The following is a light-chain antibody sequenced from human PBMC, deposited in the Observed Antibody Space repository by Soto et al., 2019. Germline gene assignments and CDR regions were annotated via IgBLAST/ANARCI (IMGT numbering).Light chain of an antibody. CDR3: QQRSNWPPGLT. CDR2: DAS. J-gene: IGKJ4*01. Sequence: EIVLTQSPATLSLSPGERATLSCRASQSVSSYLAWYQQKPGQAPRLLIYDASNRATGIPARFSGSGSGTDFTRTISSLAPDDFAVYYCQQRSNWPPGLTFGGGTKVEIK. CDR1: QSVSSY. V-gene: IGKV3-11*01.